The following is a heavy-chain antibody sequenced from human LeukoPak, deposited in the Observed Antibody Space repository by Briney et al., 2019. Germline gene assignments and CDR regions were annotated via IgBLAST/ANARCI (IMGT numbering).Heavy chain of an antibody. CDR2: TFTSGGT. J-gene: IGHJ4*02. V-gene: IGHV4-4*09. CDR3: ARQPFPLRADHFDF. CDR1: GGSMSPYY. Sequence: PSETLSLTCTVPGGSMSPYYWSWIRQTPGKGLEWIGYTFTSGGTNYNPSLKSRVAISVDTSKNQFSLTMTSVTAADTAVYYCARQPFPLRADHFDFWGQGTLATVSS. D-gene: IGHD3-16*01.